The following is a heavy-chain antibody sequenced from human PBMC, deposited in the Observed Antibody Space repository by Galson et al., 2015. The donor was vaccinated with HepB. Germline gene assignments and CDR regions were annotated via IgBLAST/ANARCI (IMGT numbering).Heavy chain of an antibody. V-gene: IGHV1-69*13. Sequence: SVKVSCKVSGGTFSSFAISWVRQAPGQGLEWMGGIIPIFGIANYAQKFQGRVTITADEATNTAYMELSSLRSEDTAVYYCARVGGKLGYCSGGTCSNWFDPWGQGTLVTVSS. CDR3: ARVGGKLGYCSGGTCSNWFDP. D-gene: IGHD2-15*01. J-gene: IGHJ5*02. CDR2: IIPIFGIA. CDR1: GGTFSSFA.